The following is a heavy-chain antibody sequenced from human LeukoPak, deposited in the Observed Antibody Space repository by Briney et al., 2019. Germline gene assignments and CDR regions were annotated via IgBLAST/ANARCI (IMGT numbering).Heavy chain of an antibody. D-gene: IGHD2-8*01. J-gene: IGHJ3*01. CDR2: INPSGGST. CDR1: GYTFTSYY. CDR3: ARPANLYYASDAFDL. V-gene: IGHV1-46*01. Sequence: ASVKVSCKASGYTFTSYYMHWVRQAPGQGLEWMGIINPSGGSTSYAQKFQGRVTMTANTSTNTASMELRSLRSDDTAVYYCARPANLYYASDAFDLWGQGTMVTVSS.